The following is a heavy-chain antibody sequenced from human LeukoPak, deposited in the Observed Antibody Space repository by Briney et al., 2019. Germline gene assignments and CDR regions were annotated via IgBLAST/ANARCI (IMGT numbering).Heavy chain of an antibody. D-gene: IGHD6-19*01. V-gene: IGHV3-23*01. CDR2: ISGSGGST. CDR1: GFTFSSYA. CDR3: AKYLKSIAVAGISRNWFDP. J-gene: IGHJ5*02. Sequence: PGGSLRLSCAASGFTFSSYAMSWVRQAPGKGLEWVSAISGSGGSTYYADSVKGRFAISRDNSKNTLYLQMNSLRAEDTAVYYCAKYLKSIAVAGISRNWFDPWDQGTLVTVSS.